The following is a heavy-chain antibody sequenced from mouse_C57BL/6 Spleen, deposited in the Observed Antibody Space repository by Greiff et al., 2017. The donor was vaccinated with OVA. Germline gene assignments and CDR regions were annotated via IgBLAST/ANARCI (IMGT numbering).Heavy chain of an antibody. V-gene: IGHV5-17*01. CDR3: ARGNYAMDY. CDR1: GFTFSDYG. Sequence: EVQLQESGGGLVKPGGSLKLSCAASGFTFSDYGMHWVRQAPEKGLEWVAYISSGSITIYYADTVKGRFTISRDNAKITLFLQMTSLRSEDTAMYYCARGNYAMDYWGQGTSVTVSS. CDR2: ISSGSITI. J-gene: IGHJ4*01.